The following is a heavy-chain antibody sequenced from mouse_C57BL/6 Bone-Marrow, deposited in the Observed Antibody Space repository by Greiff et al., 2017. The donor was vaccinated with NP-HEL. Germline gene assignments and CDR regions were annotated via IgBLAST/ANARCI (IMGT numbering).Heavy chain of an antibody. CDR2: IDPETGGT. V-gene: IGHV1-15*01. CDR3: TEATVGGYFDV. D-gene: IGHD1-1*01. J-gene: IGHJ1*03. CDR1: GYTFTDYE. Sequence: QVQLQQSGAELVRPGASVTLSCKASGYTFTDYEMHWVKQTPVHGLEWIGAIDPETGGTAYNQKFKGKAILTADKSSSTAYMELRSLTSEDSAVYYCTEATVGGYFDVWGTGTTVTVSS.